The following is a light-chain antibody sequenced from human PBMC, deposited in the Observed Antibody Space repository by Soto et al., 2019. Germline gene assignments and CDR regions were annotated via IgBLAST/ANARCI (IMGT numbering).Light chain of an antibody. CDR1: QSVSSY. CDR2: KTS. V-gene: IGKV3D-15*03. J-gene: IGKJ1*01. Sequence: EIVMMQSPATLSVSPGERSTLSCMAIQSVSSYLAWYQQKPGKAPRLLIYKTSIRAAGIPARFSASGSGTDFTLTISDVQPEDFEIYYCHQRQSWPRTFGQGTKVDIK. CDR3: HQRQSWPRT.